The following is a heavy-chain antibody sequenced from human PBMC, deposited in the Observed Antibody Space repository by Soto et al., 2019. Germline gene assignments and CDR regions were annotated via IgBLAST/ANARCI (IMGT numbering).Heavy chain of an antibody. CDR2: IYWDDDK. CDR1: GFSLSTSGVG. V-gene: IGHV2-5*02. CDR3: AHTVGLVVVTSEDEYFQH. Sequence: SGPTLVNPTQTLTLTCTFSGFSLSTSGVGVGWIRQPPGKALEWLAVIYWDDDKGYSPSLKNRHTITKDTSKNQVVLTMTNMDPVDTATYYCAHTVGLVVVTSEDEYFQHWGQGTQVTVSS. J-gene: IGHJ1*01. D-gene: IGHD2-15*01.